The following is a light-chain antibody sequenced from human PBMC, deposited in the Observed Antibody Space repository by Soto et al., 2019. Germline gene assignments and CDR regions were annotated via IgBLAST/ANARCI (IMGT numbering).Light chain of an antibody. J-gene: IGLJ2*01. CDR2: ENY. CDR3: GAWDNSLTGGV. Sequence: QSVLTQPPSVSAAPGQKVTISCSGSSSNIGSNYVSWYQLLPGSAPKLLIYENYERPSVIPDRFSGSKSGTSATLGITGLQNGDEADYYCGAWDNSLTGGVFGGGTKLTVL. V-gene: IGLV1-51*01. CDR1: SSNIGSNY.